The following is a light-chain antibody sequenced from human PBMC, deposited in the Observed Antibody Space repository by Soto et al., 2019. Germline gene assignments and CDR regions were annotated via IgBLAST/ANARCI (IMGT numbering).Light chain of an antibody. J-gene: IGLJ3*02. CDR2: TSN. V-gene: IGLV1-47*02. Sequence: QSVLTQPPSASGTPGQRVTISCSGSSSNIGRDYVYWFQQLPGTAPKLLIYTSNQRPSGVPDRFSGSKSGTSASLAINGLRSEDEAEYYCAVWDDSLSDWVFGGGTQLTVL. CDR3: AVWDDSLSDWV. CDR1: SSNIGRDY.